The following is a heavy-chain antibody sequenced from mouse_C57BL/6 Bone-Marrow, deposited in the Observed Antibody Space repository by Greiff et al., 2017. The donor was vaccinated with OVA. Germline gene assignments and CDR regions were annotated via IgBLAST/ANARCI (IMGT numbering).Heavy chain of an antibody. CDR2: ISSSGRT. Sequence: VQLQQSGPGLAKPSQTLSLTCSVTGYSITSDYWNWVRKLPGNKLEYMGYISSSGRTSYNPSLKSRISITRDTSKNQYYLQLNSVTTEYTATYYCASWDLDYWGQGTTLTVSS. CDR1: GYSITSDY. V-gene: IGHV3-8*01. D-gene: IGHD4-1*01. J-gene: IGHJ2*01. CDR3: ASWDLDY.